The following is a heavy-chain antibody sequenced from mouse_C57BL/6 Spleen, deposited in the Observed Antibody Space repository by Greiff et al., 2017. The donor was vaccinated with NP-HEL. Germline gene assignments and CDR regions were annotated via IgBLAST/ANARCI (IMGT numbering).Heavy chain of an antibody. CDR3: AREGATVVGDAMDY. Sequence: QVQLQQPGAELVKPGASVKLSCKASGYTFTSYWMHWVKQRPGQGLEWIGMIHPNSGSTNYNEKVKSKATLTVDKSSSTAYMQLSSLTSEDAAVYYCAREGATVVGDAMDYWGQGTSVTVSS. V-gene: IGHV1-64*01. CDR1: GYTFTSYW. J-gene: IGHJ4*01. CDR2: IHPNSGST. D-gene: IGHD1-1*01.